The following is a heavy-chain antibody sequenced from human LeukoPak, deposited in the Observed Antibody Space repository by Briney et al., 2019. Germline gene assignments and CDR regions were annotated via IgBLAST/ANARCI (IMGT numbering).Heavy chain of an antibody. CDR3: VKIYSTNWYYFDY. CDR1: GFTVSSNY. CDR2: ISGSGGST. Sequence: GGSLRLSCAASGFTVSSNYMSWVRQAPGKRLEWVSAISGSGGSTYYADSVKGRFTISRDNSKNTLYLQMNSLRAEDTAVYYCVKIYSTNWYYFDYWGQGTLVTVSS. D-gene: IGHD6-13*01. J-gene: IGHJ4*02. V-gene: IGHV3-23*01.